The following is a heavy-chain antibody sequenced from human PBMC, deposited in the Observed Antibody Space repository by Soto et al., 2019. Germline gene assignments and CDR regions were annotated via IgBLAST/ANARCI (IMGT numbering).Heavy chain of an antibody. CDR2: ISSSSSYI. D-gene: IGHD4-4*01. J-gene: IGHJ4*02. CDR1: GFTFSSYS. CDR3: ARDTGIFATKYYFDY. V-gene: IGHV3-21*01. Sequence: GGSLRLSCAASGFTFSSYSMNWVRQAPGKGLEWVSSISSSSSYIYYADSVKGRFTISRDNAKNSLYLQMNSLRAEDTAVYYCARDTGIFATKYYFDYWGQGTLVTVSS.